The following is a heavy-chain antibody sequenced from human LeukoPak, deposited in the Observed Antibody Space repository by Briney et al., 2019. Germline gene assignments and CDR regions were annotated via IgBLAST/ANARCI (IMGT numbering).Heavy chain of an antibody. CDR3: ARDRGTWNDDGFDY. CDR1: GGSISSYY. Sequence: SETLSLTCTVSGGSISSYYWSWIRQPAGKGLEWIGRIYISGSTNYNPSLKSRVTMSVDTSKNQFSLKLSSVTAADTAVYYRARDRGTWNDDGFDYWGQGTLVTVSS. CDR2: IYISGST. D-gene: IGHD1-1*01. V-gene: IGHV4-4*07. J-gene: IGHJ4*02.